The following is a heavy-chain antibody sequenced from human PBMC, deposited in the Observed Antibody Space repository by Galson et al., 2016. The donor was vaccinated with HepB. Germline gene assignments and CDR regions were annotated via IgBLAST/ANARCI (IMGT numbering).Heavy chain of an antibody. CDR3: ARHYNYGYAY. V-gene: IGHV5-10-1*01. Sequence: RFTDYWITWVRQMPGKGLEWLGTIDPSGSYTNYNPSFQGHVTISTDKSISTAYLQCSSLKASDTAMYYCARHYNYGYAYWGQGALVTVSS. D-gene: IGHD5-18*01. J-gene: IGHJ4*02. CDR1: RFTDYW. CDR2: IDPSGSYT.